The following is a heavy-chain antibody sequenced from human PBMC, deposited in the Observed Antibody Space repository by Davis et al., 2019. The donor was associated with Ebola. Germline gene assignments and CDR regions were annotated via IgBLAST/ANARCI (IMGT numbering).Heavy chain of an antibody. D-gene: IGHD3-16*01. V-gene: IGHV4-59*11. CDR2: IYGSGRT. CDR1: DGSIGSHY. CDR3: VRFGRGAF. Sequence: PSETLSLTCNFSDGSIGSHYWNWIRQPPGKGLEWVGIIYGSGRTNYNPSLKSRVTISADTSKNQFSLNLRSVTAADTAVYYCVRFGRGAFWGQGTLVTVSS. J-gene: IGHJ4*02.